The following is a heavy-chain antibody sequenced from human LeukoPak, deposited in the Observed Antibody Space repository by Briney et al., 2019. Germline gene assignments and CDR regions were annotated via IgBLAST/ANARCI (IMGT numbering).Heavy chain of an antibody. V-gene: IGHV3-21*01. CDR1: GFTFSSYS. J-gene: IGHJ4*02. Sequence: GGSLRLSCAASGFTFSSYSMNWVRQAPGKGLEWVSSISSSSSYIYYADSLKGRFTISRDNAKNSLYLQMNSLRAEDTAVYYCARGERCSGYDSLGDYWGQGTLVTVSS. D-gene: IGHD5-12*01. CDR3: ARGERCSGYDSLGDY. CDR2: ISSSSSYI.